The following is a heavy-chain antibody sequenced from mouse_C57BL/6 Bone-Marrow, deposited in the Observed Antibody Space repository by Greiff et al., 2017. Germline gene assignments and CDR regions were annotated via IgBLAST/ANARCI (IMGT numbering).Heavy chain of an antibody. V-gene: IGHV2-2*01. Sequence: VKLMESGPGLVQPSQSLSITCTVSGFSLTSYGVHWVRQSPGKGLEWLGVIWSGGSTDYNAAFISRLSISKDNSKSQVFFKMNSLQADDTAIYYCARGPYGNYYFDYWGQGTTLTVSS. CDR3: ARGPYGNYYFDY. CDR2: IWSGGST. J-gene: IGHJ2*01. D-gene: IGHD2-10*02. CDR1: GFSLTSYG.